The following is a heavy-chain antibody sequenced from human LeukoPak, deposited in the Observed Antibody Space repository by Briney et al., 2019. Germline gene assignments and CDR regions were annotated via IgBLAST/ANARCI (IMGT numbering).Heavy chain of an antibody. Sequence: GGSLRLSCAASGFTLSSYGMHWVRQAPGKGLEWVAVISYDGSNKYYADSVKGRFTISRDNSKNTLYLQMNSLRAEDTAVYYCAKEEWFDPWGQGTLVTVSS. CDR1: GFTLSSYG. CDR3: AKEEWFDP. CDR2: ISYDGSNK. J-gene: IGHJ5*02. V-gene: IGHV3-30*18.